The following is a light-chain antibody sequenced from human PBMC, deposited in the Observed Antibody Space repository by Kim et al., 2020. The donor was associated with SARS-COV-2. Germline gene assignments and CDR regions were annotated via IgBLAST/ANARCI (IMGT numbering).Light chain of an antibody. CDR3: QTWGTGIQV. Sequence: QLVLTQSPSASASLGASVKLTCTLSSGHSSYAITWHQQQPGKGPHYLMKLNSDGSHSKGDGIPDRFSGSSSGAERYLTISSLQSEDEADYYCQTWGTGIQVFGGGTKLTVL. CDR2: LNSDGSH. J-gene: IGLJ3*02. CDR1: SGHSSYA. V-gene: IGLV4-69*01.